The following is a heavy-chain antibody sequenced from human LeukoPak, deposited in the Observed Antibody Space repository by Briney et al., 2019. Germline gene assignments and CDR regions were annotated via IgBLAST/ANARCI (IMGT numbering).Heavy chain of an antibody. Sequence: SGGSLRLSCAASGFTFSDYGMHWVRQAPGKGLEWVAVIWYDGNSKYYADSVKGRFSISRDNSKNTLYLQMNSLRAEDTAVYYCAKDQTRYYDILTGGNWFDPWGQGTLVTVSS. J-gene: IGHJ5*02. CDR2: IWYDGNSK. D-gene: IGHD3-9*01. V-gene: IGHV3-33*06. CDR3: AKDQTRYYDILTGGNWFDP. CDR1: GFTFSDYG.